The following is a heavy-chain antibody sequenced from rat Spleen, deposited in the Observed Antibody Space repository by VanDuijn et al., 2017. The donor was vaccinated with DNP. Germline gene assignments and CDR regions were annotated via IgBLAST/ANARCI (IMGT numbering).Heavy chain of an antibody. CDR2: MWSGGST. D-gene: IGHD1-1*01. Sequence: EVQLKESGPGLVQPSQTLSLTCTVSGFSLTDYSVHWVRQPPGKGLEWMGVMWSGGSTAYNSAIKSRLSISRDTSKSQVFFKMNSLQTEDTAIYYCTRDQGVTTVPTGNWFAYWGQGTLVTVSS. CDR3: TRDQGVTTVPTGNWFAY. V-gene: IGHV2S63*01. J-gene: IGHJ3*01. CDR1: GFSLTDYS.